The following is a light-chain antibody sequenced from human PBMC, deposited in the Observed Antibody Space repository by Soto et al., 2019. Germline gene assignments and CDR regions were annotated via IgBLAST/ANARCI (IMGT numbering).Light chain of an antibody. CDR3: QQYNNWWT. CDR1: QSVSNN. J-gene: IGKJ1*01. CDR2: GAS. Sequence: EIVMTQSPATLSVSPGERATLSCRASQSVSNNLAWYQKKPGQAPRLLIYGASTRATGIPARFSGSGSGTEFTLIISSLQSEDFAVYYCQQYNNWWTFGQGTKEEIK. V-gene: IGKV3-15*01.